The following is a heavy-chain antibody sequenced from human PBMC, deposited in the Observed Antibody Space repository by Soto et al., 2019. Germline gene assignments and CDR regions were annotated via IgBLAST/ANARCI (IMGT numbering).Heavy chain of an antibody. J-gene: IGHJ6*02. CDR2: ISYEGSNK. CDR1: GFTFISYA. CDR3: ARERSGSYFYYCGMDV. D-gene: IGHD1-26*01. V-gene: IGHV3-30*01. Sequence: WGSLRLSCAASGFTFISYAIRCLRQAPFKWLEWVAVISYEGSNKYYADSVKGRFTISRDNSKNPLYLQMNRRSAEDTAVYYCARERSGSYFYYCGMDVWGQGTTVTVSS.